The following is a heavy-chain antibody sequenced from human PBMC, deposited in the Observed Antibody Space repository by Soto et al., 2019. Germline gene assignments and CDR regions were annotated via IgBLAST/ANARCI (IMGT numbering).Heavy chain of an antibody. CDR3: AKTFYSGYDFDY. J-gene: IGHJ4*02. V-gene: IGHV3-23*01. CDR1: GFTFSSYA. CDR2: ISGSGGST. D-gene: IGHD5-12*01. Sequence: GGSLRLSCAASGFTFSSYAMSWVRQAPGKGLEWGSAISGSGGSTYYADSVKGRFTISRDNSKNTLYLQMNSLRAEDTAVYYCAKTFYSGYDFDYWGQGTLVTVSS.